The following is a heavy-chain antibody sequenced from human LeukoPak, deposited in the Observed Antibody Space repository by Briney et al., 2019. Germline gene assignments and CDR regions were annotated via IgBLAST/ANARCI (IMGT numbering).Heavy chain of an antibody. V-gene: IGHV3-21*06. D-gene: IGHD4-4*01. CDR1: GFTFSGYS. CDR2: ISESSSHT. J-gene: IGHJ6*02. Sequence: PGGSLRLSCAASGFTFSGYSINWVRQAPGKGLQWVSYISESSSHTYYADSVKGRFTISRGNAKNSLYLQMNSLRVEDTGIYYCARDRAVKARIGGMDVWGQGTTVIVSS. CDR3: ARDRAVKARIGGMDV.